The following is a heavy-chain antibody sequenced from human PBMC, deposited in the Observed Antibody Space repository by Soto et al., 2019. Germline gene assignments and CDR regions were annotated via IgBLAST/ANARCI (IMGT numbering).Heavy chain of an antibody. J-gene: IGHJ6*02. Sequence: QVQLVQSGAEVKKPGSSVKVSCKASGGTFSSYAISWVRQDPGQGLEWMGGIIPIFGTANYAQKFQGRVTITADESTSTAYMELSSLRSEDTAVYYCARDPIAVAGATYYYYYGMDVWGQGTTVTVSS. V-gene: IGHV1-69*01. CDR1: GGTFSSYA. CDR3: ARDPIAVAGATYYYYYGMDV. D-gene: IGHD6-19*01. CDR2: IIPIFGTA.